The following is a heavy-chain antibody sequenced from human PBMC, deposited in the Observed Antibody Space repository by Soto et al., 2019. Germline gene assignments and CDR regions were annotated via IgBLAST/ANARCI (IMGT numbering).Heavy chain of an antibody. Sequence: GGSLRLSCAASGFKFSNYAMSWVRQAPGKGLEWVSLISATGGGTYYADSVKGRFTISRDNSHNTLYLQVHSLTAEDTAVYYCAKDRRAGGNSAFHCDFWGQGAQVSVSS. V-gene: IGHV3-23*01. CDR1: GFKFSNYA. J-gene: IGHJ4*02. D-gene: IGHD3-16*01. CDR2: ISATGGGT. CDR3: AKDRRAGGNSAFHCDF.